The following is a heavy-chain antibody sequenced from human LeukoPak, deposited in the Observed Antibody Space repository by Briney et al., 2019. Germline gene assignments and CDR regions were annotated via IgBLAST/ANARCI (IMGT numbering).Heavy chain of an antibody. Sequence: ASVKVSCKASGYTFTSYGISWVRQAPGQGLEWMGWISAYNGNTNYAQKLQGRVTMTTDTSTSTAYMELRSLRSDDTAVYYCAREPGAYSGSYYWAGFYFDYWGQGTLVTVSS. CDR1: GYTFTSYG. V-gene: IGHV1-18*01. CDR3: AREPGAYSGSYYWAGFYFDY. D-gene: IGHD1-26*01. J-gene: IGHJ4*02. CDR2: ISAYNGNT.